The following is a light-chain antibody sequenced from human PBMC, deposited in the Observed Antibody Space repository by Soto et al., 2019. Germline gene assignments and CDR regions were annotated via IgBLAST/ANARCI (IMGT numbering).Light chain of an antibody. Sequence: DIQMTQSPSSVSASVGDRVTITCRASQGIGNWLAWYQQKPGKAPKLPIYRASHLHTGVPSRFSGSGSGTDFTLTINSLQPEDFATYYCQQANSFPITFGQGTRLEIK. J-gene: IGKJ5*01. V-gene: IGKV1-12*01. CDR3: QQANSFPIT. CDR1: QGIGNW. CDR2: RAS.